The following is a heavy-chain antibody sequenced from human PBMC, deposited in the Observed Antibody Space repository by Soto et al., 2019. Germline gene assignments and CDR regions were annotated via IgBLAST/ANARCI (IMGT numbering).Heavy chain of an antibody. V-gene: IGHV3-66*01. CDR3: ARGYSSGWYVN. CDR2: IYSGGST. Sequence: EVQLVESGGGLVQPGGSLRLSCAASGFTVSSNYMSWVRQAPGKGLEWVSVIYSGGSTYYADSVKGRFTISRDNSKNTLYLQMNCLSAEDTAVYYWARGYSSGWYVNWGQGTLVTVSS. CDR1: GFTVSSNY. D-gene: IGHD6-19*01. J-gene: IGHJ4*02.